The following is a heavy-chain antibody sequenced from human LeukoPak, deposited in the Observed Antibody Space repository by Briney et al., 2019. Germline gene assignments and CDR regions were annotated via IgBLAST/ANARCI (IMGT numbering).Heavy chain of an antibody. D-gene: IGHD6-13*01. CDR1: GGSISSSSYY. Sequence: SETLSLTCTVSGGSISSSSYYWGWIRQPPGKGLEWIGSIYYSGSTYYNPSLKSRVTISVDTFKNQFSLKLSSVTAAGTAVYYCARLEGGYIAAYWFDPWGQGTLVTVSS. CDR3: ARLEGGYIAAYWFDP. CDR2: IYYSGST. J-gene: IGHJ5*02. V-gene: IGHV4-39*01.